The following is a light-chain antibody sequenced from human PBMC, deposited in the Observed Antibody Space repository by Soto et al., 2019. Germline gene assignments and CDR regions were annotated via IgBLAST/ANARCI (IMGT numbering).Light chain of an antibody. V-gene: IGKV3-11*01. CDR2: DAS. J-gene: IGKJ4*01. Sequence: EIVLTQSPATLSLSPGNRASLSCRASQSVSGYLAWYQQKPGQAPRLLIYDASNRATGIPARFSGSGSGTDFTRPITSLEAEDFAVYYCQQRSNWPSTFGEATKVEI. CDR1: QSVSGY. CDR3: QQRSNWPST.